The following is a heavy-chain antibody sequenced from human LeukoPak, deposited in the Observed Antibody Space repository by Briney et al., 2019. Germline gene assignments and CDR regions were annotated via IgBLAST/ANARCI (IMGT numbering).Heavy chain of an antibody. V-gene: IGHV3-7*03. J-gene: IGHJ4*02. Sequence: GGSLRLSCAASGFTFSSYWMNWARQAPGKGLEWVASINHNGNVNYYVDSVKGRFTISRDNAKNSLYLQMSNLRAEDTAVYHCARDVKRGPFDYWGQGTLVTVSS. D-gene: IGHD2/OR15-2a*01. CDR1: GFTFSSYW. CDR3: ARDVKRGPFDY. CDR2: INHNGNVN.